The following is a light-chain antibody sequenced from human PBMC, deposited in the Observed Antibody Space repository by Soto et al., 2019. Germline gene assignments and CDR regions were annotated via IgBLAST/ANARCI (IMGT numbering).Light chain of an antibody. Sequence: EVVMTQSPATLSVSPGERATLSCRASQSVSNNLAWYQQKPGQAPRLLMYGASTRPTGIPARFSGSRSGTEFTLTISSLQSEDFAVYYCQQYNNWPRTFGQGTKVEIK. CDR1: QSVSNN. J-gene: IGKJ1*01. V-gene: IGKV3-15*01. CDR2: GAS. CDR3: QQYNNWPRT.